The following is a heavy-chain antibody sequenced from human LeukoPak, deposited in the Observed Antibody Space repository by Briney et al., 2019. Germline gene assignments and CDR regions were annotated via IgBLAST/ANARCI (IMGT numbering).Heavy chain of an antibody. CDR3: AKEDDIAAERAPFDY. V-gene: IGHV3-23*01. J-gene: IGHJ4*02. CDR2: TSGSGDIR. CDR1: GFTFRNYA. D-gene: IGHD6-6*01. Sequence: GGSLRLSCAASGFTFRNYAMTWVRQAPGKGLEWVSRTSGSGDIRLYADSVKGRFNIARDNSNNTLYLQMNSLRADDTAVYYCAKEDDIAAERAPFDYWGQGALVTVSS.